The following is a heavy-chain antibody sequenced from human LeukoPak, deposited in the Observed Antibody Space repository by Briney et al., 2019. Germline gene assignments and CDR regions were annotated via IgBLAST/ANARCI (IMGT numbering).Heavy chain of an antibody. D-gene: IGHD3-16*01. CDR1: GGSISSGGYY. Sequence: PSQTLSLTCTVSGGSISSGGYYWSWIRQHPGKGLEWIGYIYYSGSTYYNPSLKSRVTISVDTSKNQFSLKLSSVTAADTAVYYCARDYVDGAYGMDVWGQGTTVTVSS. CDR2: IYYSGST. V-gene: IGHV4-31*03. CDR3: ARDYVDGAYGMDV. J-gene: IGHJ6*02.